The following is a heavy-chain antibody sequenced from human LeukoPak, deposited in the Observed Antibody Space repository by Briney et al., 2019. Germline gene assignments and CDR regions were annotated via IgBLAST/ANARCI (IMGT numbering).Heavy chain of an antibody. D-gene: IGHD6-6*01. CDR3: ARDDDSSSSTAFDI. CDR2: IYHSGST. CDR1: GGSISSGGYY. J-gene: IGHJ3*02. V-gene: IGHV4-30-2*01. Sequence: PSQTLSLTRTVSGGSISSGGYYWSWIRQPPGKGLEWIGYIYHSGSTYYNPSLKSRVTISVDRSKNQFSLKLSSVTAADTAVYYCARDDDSSSSTAFDIWGQGTMVTVSS.